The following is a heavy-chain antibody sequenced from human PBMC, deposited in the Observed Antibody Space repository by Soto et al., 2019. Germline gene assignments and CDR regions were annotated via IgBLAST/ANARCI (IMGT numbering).Heavy chain of an antibody. J-gene: IGHJ6*02. V-gene: IGHV4-30-4*01. CDR3: DRDNILGILYGGMDV. D-gene: IGHD3-3*01. CDR2: IYYSGST. CDR1: GGSISSGDYY. Sequence: PSEPVSLTYTVSGGSISSGDYYWRWIRQPAGKGLGGIGYIYYSGSTYYNPSLKSRGNISVDTSKNQFSLKLSSVTAADTAVYYCDRDNILGILYGGMDVWGQGTTVT.